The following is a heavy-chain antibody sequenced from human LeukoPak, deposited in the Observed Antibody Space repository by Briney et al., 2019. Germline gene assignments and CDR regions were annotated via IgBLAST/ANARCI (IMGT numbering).Heavy chain of an antibody. CDR1: GFAFNTYN. V-gene: IGHV3-48*01. CDR3: AKDRRLKLGYFDS. D-gene: IGHD6-13*01. Sequence: AGGSLRLSCAASGFAFNTYNMNWVRQAPGKGLEWVSYISSSSSTIYYADSVKGRFTISRDNSKNTVSLQMNSLRAEDTAVYYCAKDRRLKLGYFDSWGQGTLVTVSS. CDR2: ISSSSSTI. J-gene: IGHJ4*02.